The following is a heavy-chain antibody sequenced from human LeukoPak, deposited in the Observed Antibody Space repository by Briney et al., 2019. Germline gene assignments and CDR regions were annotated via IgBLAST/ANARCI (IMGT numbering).Heavy chain of an antibody. J-gene: IGHJ4*02. V-gene: IGHV1-2*02. CDR1: GYTFTGYY. CDR3: ARDRPLDADDYYGFYYFDY. CDR2: INPNSGGT. Sequence: GSVKVSCKASGYTFTGYYMHWVRQAPGQGLEWMGCINPNSGGTNNAQKLQGRVTMTRDTSISTAYMELSRLRSDDTAVYYCARDRPLDADDYYGFYYFDYWGQGTLVTVSS. D-gene: IGHD3-10*01.